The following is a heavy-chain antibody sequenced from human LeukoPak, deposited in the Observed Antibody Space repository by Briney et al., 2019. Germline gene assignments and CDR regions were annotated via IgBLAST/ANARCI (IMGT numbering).Heavy chain of an antibody. CDR3: ARGGSSAAYYYYGMDV. CDR2: ISYDGSNK. Sequence: PGRSLRLSCAASGFTFSSYAMHWVRQAPGKGLEWVAVISYDGSNKYYADSVKGQFTISRDNSKNTLYLQMNSLRAEDTAVYYCARGGSSAAYYYYGMDVWGQGTTVTVSS. CDR1: GFTFSSYA. D-gene: IGHD6-6*01. V-gene: IGHV3-30*04. J-gene: IGHJ6*02.